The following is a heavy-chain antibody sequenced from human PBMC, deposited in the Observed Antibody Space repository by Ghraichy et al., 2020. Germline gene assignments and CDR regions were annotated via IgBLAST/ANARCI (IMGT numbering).Heavy chain of an antibody. CDR3: ARPDSVTAMYAFDI. J-gene: IGHJ3*02. V-gene: IGHV4-39*01. D-gene: IGHD2-21*02. CDR1: GGSISSSSYY. CDR2: IYYTGIT. Sequence: ESLNISCTVSGGSISSSSYYWGWIRQPPGKGLEWIGSIYYTGITYYNPSLKSRVTISVDKSKNQFSLRLSSVTAEDSAVYYCARPDSVTAMYAFDIWGQGTMVSVS.